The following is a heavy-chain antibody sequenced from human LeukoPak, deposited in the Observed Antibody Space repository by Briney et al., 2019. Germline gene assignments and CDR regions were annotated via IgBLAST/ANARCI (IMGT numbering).Heavy chain of an antibody. V-gene: IGHV4-59*08. J-gene: IGHJ4*02. Sequence: SETLSLTCTVSGGSISSYYWSWIRQPPGKGLEWIGYIYYSGSTNYNPSLKSRVTISVDTSKNQFSLKLSSVTAADTAVYYCARRLRFLEWLLDGRFDYWGQGTLVTVSS. CDR2: IYYSGST. CDR3: ARRLRFLEWLLDGRFDY. CDR1: GGSISSYY. D-gene: IGHD3-3*01.